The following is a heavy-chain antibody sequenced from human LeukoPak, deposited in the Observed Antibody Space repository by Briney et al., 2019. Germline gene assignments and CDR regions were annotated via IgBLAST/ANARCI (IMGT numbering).Heavy chain of an antibody. J-gene: IGHJ4*02. V-gene: IGHV4-34*01. CDR1: GGSFSGYY. D-gene: IGHD6-19*01. CDR3: ASSFGSGWYGGDY. Sequence: SETLSLTCAVYGGSFSGYYWSWIRQPPGKGLEWIGEINHSGSTNYNPSLKSRVTISVDTSKNQFSLKLSSVTAADTAVYYCASSFGSGWYGGDYWGQGTLVTVSS. CDR2: INHSGST.